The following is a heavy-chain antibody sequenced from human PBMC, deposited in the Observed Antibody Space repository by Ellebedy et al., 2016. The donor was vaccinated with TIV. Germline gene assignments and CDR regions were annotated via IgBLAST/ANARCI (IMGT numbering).Heavy chain of an antibody. J-gene: IGHJ6*02. D-gene: IGHD6-19*01. CDR2: INPNSGGT. Sequence: AASVKVSCKASGYTFTGYYMHWVRQAPGQGLEWMGWINPNSGGTNYAQKFQGRVTMTRDTSISTAYMELSRLRSDDTAVYYCARDRFGSGWSYGMDVWGQGTTVTVSS. V-gene: IGHV1-2*02. CDR1: GYTFTGYY. CDR3: ARDRFGSGWSYGMDV.